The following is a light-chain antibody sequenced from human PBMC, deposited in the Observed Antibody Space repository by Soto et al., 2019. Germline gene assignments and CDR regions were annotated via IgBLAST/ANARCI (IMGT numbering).Light chain of an antibody. CDR3: SSLTTSNRYV. CDR1: SSDIGAYNS. CDR2: EVS. V-gene: IGLV2-14*01. Sequence: QSALTQPASVSGSPGQSITISCTGTSSDIGAYNSVSWYQQNPGKAPKLMIYEVSNRPSGVSTRFSASQSGNTASLTISGLQAEDEADYYCSSLTTSNRYVFGAGTKLTVL. J-gene: IGLJ1*01.